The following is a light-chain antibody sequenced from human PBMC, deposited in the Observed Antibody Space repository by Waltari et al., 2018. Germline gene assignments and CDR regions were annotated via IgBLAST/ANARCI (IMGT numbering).Light chain of an antibody. CDR1: QGVRSS. CDR2: DAS. CDR3: QQRSNPPAYT. Sequence: TVLTQSPATLSLSPGERATLPCRASQGVRSSLAWYQQKPGQPPRLLIFDASPRATGIPARFSGSGSGTDFTLTISSLEPEDLAVYYCQQRSNPPAYTFGQGTKVEIK. J-gene: IGKJ2*01. V-gene: IGKV3-11*01.